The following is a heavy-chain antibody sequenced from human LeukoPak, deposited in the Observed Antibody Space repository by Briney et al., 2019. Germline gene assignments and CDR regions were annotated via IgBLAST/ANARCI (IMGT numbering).Heavy chain of an antibody. Sequence: GGSLRLSCAASGFTFSSYAMSWVRQAPGKGLEWVSAISGSGGSTYYADSVKGRFTISRDNSKNTLYLQMNSLRAEDTAVYYCAKDGAVTLEWLLYDYYYYYMDVWGKGTTVTVSS. CDR3: AKDGAVTLEWLLYDYYYYYMDV. V-gene: IGHV3-23*01. D-gene: IGHD3-3*01. J-gene: IGHJ6*03. CDR2: ISGSGGST. CDR1: GFTFSSYA.